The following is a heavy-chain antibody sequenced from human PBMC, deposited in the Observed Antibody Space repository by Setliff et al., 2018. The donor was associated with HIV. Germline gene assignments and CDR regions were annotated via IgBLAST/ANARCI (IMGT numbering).Heavy chain of an antibody. CDR3: ARGLSGAGDEY. CDR2: IVPMFGSA. V-gene: IGHV1-69*06. D-gene: IGHD3-10*01. Sequence: SVKVSCKASRHNFKTYAFSWVRQAPGQGLEWVGGIVPMFGSANYAQKFQGRVNITADTFTSTAYMELSGLRSEDTALYYCARGLSGAGDEYWGQGTLVTVSS. J-gene: IGHJ4*02. CDR1: RHNFKTYA.